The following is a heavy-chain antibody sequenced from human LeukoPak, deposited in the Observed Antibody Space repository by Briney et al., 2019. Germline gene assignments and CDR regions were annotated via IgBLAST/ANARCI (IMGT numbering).Heavy chain of an antibody. J-gene: IGHJ4*02. Sequence: SVKVSCKASGGTFSNYAFSWVRQAPGQGLEWMGGIIPLFDTPHYAQKFQDRVTITADKSTSTAYMELSSLRSEDTAVYYCASSGRGYSGYDYLASYYFDYWGQGTLVTVSS. D-gene: IGHD5-12*01. V-gene: IGHV1-69*06. CDR1: GGTFSNYA. CDR2: IIPLFDTP. CDR3: ASSGRGYSGYDYLASYYFDY.